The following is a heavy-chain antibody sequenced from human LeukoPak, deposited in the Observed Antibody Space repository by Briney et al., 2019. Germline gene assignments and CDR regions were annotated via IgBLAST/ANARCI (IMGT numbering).Heavy chain of an antibody. CDR2: IKQDGSEK. D-gene: IGHD5-18*01. CDR1: GFTFSSYW. V-gene: IGHV3-7*04. J-gene: IGHJ3*02. CDR3: ARGGYSYGFDAFDI. Sequence: GGSLRLSCAASGFTFSSYWMSWVRQAPGKGLEWVANIKQDGSEKYYVDSVKGRFTISRDNAKNSLYLQMNSLRAEDTAVYYCARGGYSYGFDAFDIWGQGKMVTVSS.